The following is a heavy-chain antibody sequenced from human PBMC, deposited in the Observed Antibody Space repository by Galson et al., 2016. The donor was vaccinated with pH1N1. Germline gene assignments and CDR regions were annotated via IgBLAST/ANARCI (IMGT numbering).Heavy chain of an antibody. J-gene: IGHJ3*02. Sequence: SVKVSCKASGYTFTSYYTYWVRQAPGQGLEWMGIINPSGGNTNYAQKFQGRLTMTRDTSTSTVYMELSSLRSGDTAVYYCARDAAMIVVGSRYAFDIWGQGTMVTVSS. V-gene: IGHV1-46*01. CDR2: INPSGGNT. D-gene: IGHD3-22*01. CDR1: GYTFTSYY. CDR3: ARDAAMIVVGSRYAFDI.